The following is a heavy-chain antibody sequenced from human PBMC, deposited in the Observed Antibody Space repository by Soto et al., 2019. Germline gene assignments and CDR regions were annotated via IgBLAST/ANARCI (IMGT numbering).Heavy chain of an antibody. CDR1: GFKFDDYA. Sequence: GGSLRLSCAASGFKFDDYAMHWVRQAPGQGLEWVSGISWNSVDIAYADSVKGRFTISRDNPKNSLFLQMNSLRPEDTALYYCAKDTGLTEYYFDYWGQGTLVTVSS. CDR2: ISWNSVDI. D-gene: IGHD3-10*01. J-gene: IGHJ4*02. CDR3: AKDTGLTEYYFDY. V-gene: IGHV3-9*01.